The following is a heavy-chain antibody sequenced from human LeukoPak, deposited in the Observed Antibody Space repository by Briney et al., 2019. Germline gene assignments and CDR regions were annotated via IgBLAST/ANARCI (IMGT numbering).Heavy chain of an antibody. CDR3: AKADIVVVVAATGIDY. J-gene: IGHJ4*02. CDR1: GFTFSNYA. Sequence: GGSLRLSCAASGFTFSNYAMSWVRQAPGKGLEWVSAISGSGGSTYYADSVKGRFTISRDNSKNTLYLQMNSLRAEDTAVYYCAKADIVVVVAATGIDYWGQGTLVTVSS. V-gene: IGHV3-23*01. CDR2: ISGSGGST. D-gene: IGHD2-15*01.